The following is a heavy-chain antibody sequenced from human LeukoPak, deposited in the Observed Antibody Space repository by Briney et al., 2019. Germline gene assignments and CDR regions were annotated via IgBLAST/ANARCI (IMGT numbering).Heavy chain of an antibody. J-gene: IGHJ4*02. D-gene: IGHD1/OR15-1a*01. CDR2: TIPIFGTA. Sequence: ASVKVSCKASGGTFSSYAISWVRQAPGQGLEWMGGTIPIFGTANYAQKFQGRVTITADESTSTAYMELSSLRSEDTAVYYCARVSQQGYYFDYWGQGTLVTVSS. CDR1: GGTFSSYA. CDR3: ARVSQQGYYFDY. V-gene: IGHV1-69*13.